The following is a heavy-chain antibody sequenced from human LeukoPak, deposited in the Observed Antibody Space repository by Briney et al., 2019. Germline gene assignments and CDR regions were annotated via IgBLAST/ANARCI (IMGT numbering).Heavy chain of an antibody. D-gene: IGHD6-19*01. CDR1: GGSFSDFY. Sequence: SETLSLTCAVYGGSFSDFYWSWIRQPPGKGLEWIGEINHSGSTNYNPSLKSRVTISVDTSKNQFSLKLSSVTAADTAVYYCARGVRIAVAGNIDYWGQGTLVTVSS. CDR2: INHSGST. V-gene: IGHV4-34*01. CDR3: ARGVRIAVAGNIDY. J-gene: IGHJ4*02.